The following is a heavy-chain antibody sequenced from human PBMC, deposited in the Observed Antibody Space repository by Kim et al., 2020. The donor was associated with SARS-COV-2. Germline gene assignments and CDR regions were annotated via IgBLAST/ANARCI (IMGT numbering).Heavy chain of an antibody. Sequence: SETLSLTCAVYGGSFSGYYWSWIRQPPGKGLEWIGEINHSGSTNYNPSLKSRVTISVDTSKNQFSLKLSSVTAADTAVYYCAIVREGITMIVVVTTYYY. CDR3: AIVREGITMIVVVTTYYY. J-gene: IGHJ6*01. CDR1: GGSFSGYY. CDR2: INHSGST. V-gene: IGHV4-34*01. D-gene: IGHD3-22*01.